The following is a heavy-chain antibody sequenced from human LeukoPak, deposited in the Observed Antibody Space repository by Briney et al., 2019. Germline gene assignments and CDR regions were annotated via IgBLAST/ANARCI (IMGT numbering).Heavy chain of an antibody. J-gene: IGHJ3*02. CDR3: ARRSFGDYDVFDI. CDR2: IYPGDSDT. CDR1: GYSFTTYW. Sequence: GESLKISCKGFGYSFTTYWINWVRQMPGKGPEWMGIIYPGDSDTRYSPSFQGQVTISADKSISTAYLQWSSLKASDTAMYYCARRSFGDYDVFDIWGQGTMVTVFS. V-gene: IGHV5-51*01. D-gene: IGHD4-17*01.